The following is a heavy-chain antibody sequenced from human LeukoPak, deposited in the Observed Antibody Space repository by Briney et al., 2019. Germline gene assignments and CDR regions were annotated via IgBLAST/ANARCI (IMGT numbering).Heavy chain of an antibody. Sequence: VASVKVSCKASGYTFTSYGISWVRQAPGQGLEWMRWISAYNGNTNYAQKLQGRVTMTTDTSTSTAYMELRSLRSDDTAVYYCARDQRVEMATWYYFDYWGQGTLVTVSS. J-gene: IGHJ4*02. CDR3: ARDQRVEMATWYYFDY. CDR1: GYTFTSYG. CDR2: ISAYNGNT. D-gene: IGHD5-24*01. V-gene: IGHV1-18*01.